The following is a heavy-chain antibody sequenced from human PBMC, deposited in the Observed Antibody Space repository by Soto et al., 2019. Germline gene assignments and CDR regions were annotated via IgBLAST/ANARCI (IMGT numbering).Heavy chain of an antibody. Sequence: APVKVASKAPWYTFTVSAMHRVRQAPGQGLEWMGWINTADGITQYSHMFQGRVTLTSDPSASTADLELSNLRSEDTALYSWAGEIDAITVTTLDLWGQGTLVAVSS. V-gene: IGHV1-3*04. CDR2: INTADGIT. J-gene: IGHJ4*02. CDR1: WYTFTVSA. CDR3: AGEIDAITVTTLDL. D-gene: IGHD4-17*01.